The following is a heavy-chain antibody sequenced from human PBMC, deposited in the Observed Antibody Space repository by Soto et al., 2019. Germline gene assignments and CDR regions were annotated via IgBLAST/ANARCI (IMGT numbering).Heavy chain of an antibody. Sequence: ASVKVSCKASGYTFTGYYMHWVRQAPGQGLEWMGWINPNSGGTNYAQKFQGWVTMTRDTSISTAYMELSRLRSDDTAVYYCARDGTGDSSSWYDYWGQGTLVTVSS. CDR2: INPNSGGT. J-gene: IGHJ4*02. D-gene: IGHD6-13*01. CDR1: GYTFTGYY. V-gene: IGHV1-2*04. CDR3: ARDGTGDSSSWYDY.